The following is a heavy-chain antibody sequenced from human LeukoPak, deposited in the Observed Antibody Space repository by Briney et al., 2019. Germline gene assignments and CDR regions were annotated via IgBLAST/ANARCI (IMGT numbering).Heavy chain of an antibody. Sequence: GPSLRLSCAASAFSVSINYMSWVRQAPGRGLGWVSVIYSGGSTYYADSVKGRFTISRDNSKNTLYLQMNSLRAEDTAVYYCARGYDSSGYYRPDAFDIWGQGTMVTVSS. V-gene: IGHV3-66*01. J-gene: IGHJ3*02. CDR1: AFSVSINY. CDR3: ARGYDSSGYYRPDAFDI. D-gene: IGHD3-22*01. CDR2: IYSGGST.